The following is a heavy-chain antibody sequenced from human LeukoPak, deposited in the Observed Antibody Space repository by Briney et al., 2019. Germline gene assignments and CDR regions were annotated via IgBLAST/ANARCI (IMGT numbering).Heavy chain of an antibody. Sequence: GGSLRLSCAASGFTFSSYAMHWVRQAPGKGLEWVAVISYDGSNKYYADSVKGRFTISRDNSKNTLYLQMNSLRAEDTAVYYWAGGGGGNWGQGTLVTVSS. CDR2: ISYDGSNK. V-gene: IGHV3-30*04. CDR3: AGGGGGN. CDR1: GFTFSSYA. J-gene: IGHJ4*02. D-gene: IGHD3-16*01.